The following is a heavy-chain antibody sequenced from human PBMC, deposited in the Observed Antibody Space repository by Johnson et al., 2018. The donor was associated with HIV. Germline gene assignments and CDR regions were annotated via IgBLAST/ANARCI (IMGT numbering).Heavy chain of an antibody. CDR2: ISWNSGSI. J-gene: IGHJ3*02. Sequence: VQLVESGGGLVQPGRSLRLSCAASGFTFDDYAMHWVRLAPGKGLEWVSGISWNSGSIDYADSVKGRFTISRDNAKNSLYMEMNNLRAEDTALYYCARSYYDSSGYYHDAFDIWGQGTMVTVSS. D-gene: IGHD3-22*01. V-gene: IGHV3-9*01. CDR1: GFTFDDYA. CDR3: ARSYYDSSGYYHDAFDI.